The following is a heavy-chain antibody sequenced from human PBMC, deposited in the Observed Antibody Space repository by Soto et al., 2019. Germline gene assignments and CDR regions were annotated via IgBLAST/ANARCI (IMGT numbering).Heavy chain of an antibody. Sequence: ASVKVSCKASGGTFSSYAISWVRQAPGQGLEWMGGIIPSFGTANYAQKFQGRVTITADESTSTAYMELSSLRSEDTAVYYCARVPIYCICSSCAQIHNWFDSWGKGTLVTVSS. CDR1: GGTFSSYA. D-gene: IGHD2-2*01. CDR3: ARVPIYCICSSCAQIHNWFDS. J-gene: IGHJ5*01. V-gene: IGHV1-69*13. CDR2: IIPSFGTA.